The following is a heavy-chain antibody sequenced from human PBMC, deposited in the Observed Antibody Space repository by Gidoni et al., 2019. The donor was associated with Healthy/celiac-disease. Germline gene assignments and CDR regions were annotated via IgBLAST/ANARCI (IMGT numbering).Heavy chain of an antibody. Sequence: EVQLVESGGGLVKPGGSLRLSCAASGFTFSSYSMNWVRQAPGKGLEWVSSISSSSSYIYYADSVKGRFTISRDNAKNSLYLQMNSLRAEDTAVYYCARGDTYYYDSSGYYGPHDYWGQGTLVTVSS. CDR1: GFTFSSYS. CDR2: ISSSSSYI. J-gene: IGHJ4*02. CDR3: ARGDTYYYDSSGYYGPHDY. V-gene: IGHV3-21*01. D-gene: IGHD3-22*01.